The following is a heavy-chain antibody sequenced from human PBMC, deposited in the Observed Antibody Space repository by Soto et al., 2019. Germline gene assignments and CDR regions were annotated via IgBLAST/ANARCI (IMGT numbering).Heavy chain of an antibody. J-gene: IGHJ5*02. V-gene: IGHV4-34*01. Sequence: SETLSLTCAVYGGSFSGYYWSWIRQPPGKGLGWIGEINHSGSTNYNPSLKSRVTISVDTSKNQFSLKLSSVTAADTAVYYCASLTVDIVATIGYSWFDPWGQGTLVTVSA. D-gene: IGHD5-12*01. CDR2: INHSGST. CDR3: ASLTVDIVATIGYSWFDP. CDR1: GGSFSGYY.